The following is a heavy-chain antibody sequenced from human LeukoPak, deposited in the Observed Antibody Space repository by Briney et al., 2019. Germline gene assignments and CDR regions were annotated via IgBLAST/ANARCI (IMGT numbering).Heavy chain of an antibody. CDR1: GFTFCSYG. D-gene: IGHD6-13*01. J-gene: IGHJ4*02. CDR3: AKVPNSSSWYYFDY. Sequence: GGSLRLSCAASGFTFCSYGMHWVRQAPGKGLEWVAVISYDGSNKYYADSVKGRFTISRDNSKNTLYLQMNSLRAEDTAVYYCAKVPNSSSWYYFDYWGQGTLVTVSS. V-gene: IGHV3-30*18. CDR2: ISYDGSNK.